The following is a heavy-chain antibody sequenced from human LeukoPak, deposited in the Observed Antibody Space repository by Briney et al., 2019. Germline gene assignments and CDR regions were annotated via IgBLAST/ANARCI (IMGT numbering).Heavy chain of an antibody. V-gene: IGHV6-1*01. Sequence: SQTLSLTCAISGDSVSSKSTAWNWIRQSPSRGLEWLGRTYYRSKWYNGYAVSVKSRITINPDTSKNQFSLQLNSVTPEDTAVYYCARELPSLVGFDIWGQGTMVTVSS. D-gene: IGHD1-26*01. CDR2: TYYRSKWYN. CDR3: ARELPSLVGFDI. CDR1: GDSVSSKSTA. J-gene: IGHJ3*02.